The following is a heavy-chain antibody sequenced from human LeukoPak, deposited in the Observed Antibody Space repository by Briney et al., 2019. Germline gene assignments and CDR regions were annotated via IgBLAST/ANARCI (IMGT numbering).Heavy chain of an antibody. J-gene: IGHJ4*02. V-gene: IGHV4-39*02. CDR2: IYYSGST. CDR3: ARGGGATDY. D-gene: IGHD1-26*01. CDR1: GGSISSSSYY. Sequence: PSETLSLTCTVSGGSISSSSYYWGWIRQSPGKGLEWIGSIYYSGSTYYKPSLKSRLTISVDSSKNHFSLKLSSVTAADTAVYYCARGGGATDYWGQGTLVTVSS.